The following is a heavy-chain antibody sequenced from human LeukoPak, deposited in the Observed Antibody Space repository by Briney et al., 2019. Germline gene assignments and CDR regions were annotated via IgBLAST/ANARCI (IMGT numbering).Heavy chain of an antibody. CDR2: INPNSGGT. J-gene: IGHJ4*02. CDR3: ARENMLWGSFGS. CDR1: GYTFTGYY. Sequence: ASVKVSCKASGYTFTGYYIHWVRQAPGQGLEWMGWINPNSGGTNYAQKFQGRVTLIRDTSITTAYMELSRLRSNDTAVYYCARENMLWGSFGSWGQGALVTVSS. D-gene: IGHD3-10*01. V-gene: IGHV1-2*02.